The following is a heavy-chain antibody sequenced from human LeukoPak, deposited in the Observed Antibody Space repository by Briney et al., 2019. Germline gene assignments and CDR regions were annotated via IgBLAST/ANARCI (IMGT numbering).Heavy chain of an antibody. J-gene: IGHJ4*02. CDR2: ISGSGGST. D-gene: IGHD2-15*01. Sequence: GGSLRLSCAASGFTFSSYAMSWVRQAPGKGLEWVSAISGSGGSTYYADSVKGRFTISRDNSKNTLYLQMNSLRAEDTAVYYCAKDPEDIVVVVAATVDYWGQGTLVTVSP. V-gene: IGHV3-23*01. CDR1: GFTFSSYA. CDR3: AKDPEDIVVVVAATVDY.